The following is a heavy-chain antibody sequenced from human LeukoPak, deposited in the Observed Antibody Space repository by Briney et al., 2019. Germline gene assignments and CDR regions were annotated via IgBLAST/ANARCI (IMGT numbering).Heavy chain of an antibody. J-gene: IGHJ6*03. CDR1: GYTFTGYY. V-gene: IGHV1-2*02. CDR2: INPNSGGT. CDR3: AREKVYYDILTGYQSYYYYMDV. D-gene: IGHD3-9*01. Sequence: ASVKVSCKASGYTFTGYYMHWVRQAPGQGQEWMGWINPNSGGTNYAQKFQGRVTMTRDTSISTAYMELSRLRSDDTAVYYCAREKVYYDILTGYQSYYYYMDVWGKGTTVTISS.